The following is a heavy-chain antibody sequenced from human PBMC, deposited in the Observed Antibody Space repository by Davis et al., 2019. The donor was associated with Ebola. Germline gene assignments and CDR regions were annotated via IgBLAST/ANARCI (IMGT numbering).Heavy chain of an antibody. V-gene: IGHV1-8*01. Sequence: AASVKVSCKASGYTFTSYDINWVRQAPGQGLEWMGWMNPNSGNTGYAQKFQGRVTMTRNTSISTAYMELSSLRSEDTAVYYCARRIVYYYGMDVWGQGTTVTVSS. CDR1: GYTFTSYD. J-gene: IGHJ6*02. D-gene: IGHD2-15*01. CDR2: MNPNSGNT. CDR3: ARRIVYYYGMDV.